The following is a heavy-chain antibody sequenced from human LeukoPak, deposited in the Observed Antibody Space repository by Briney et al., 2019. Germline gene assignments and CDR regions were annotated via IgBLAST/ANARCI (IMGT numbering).Heavy chain of an antibody. CDR3: ARGDWNYVGNDY. J-gene: IGHJ4*02. Sequence: ASVKVSCKASGYTFTGYYMHWVRQAPGQGLEWMGWINPNSGGTNYAQKLQGRVTMTRDTSISTAYMELSRLRSDDTAVYYCARGDWNYVGNDYWGQGTLVTVSS. V-gene: IGHV1-2*02. D-gene: IGHD1-7*01. CDR2: INPNSGGT. CDR1: GYTFTGYY.